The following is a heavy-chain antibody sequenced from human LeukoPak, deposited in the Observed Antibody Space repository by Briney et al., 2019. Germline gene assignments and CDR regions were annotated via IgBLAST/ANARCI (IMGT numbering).Heavy chain of an antibody. Sequence: SETLSLTCTVSGGSISRYFWSWIRQPPGKGLEWIADIYYSGTTNYNPSLKSRVTISVDTSENQFSLKLNSVTAADTAVYYCARVRALSYYDSSGDLYYFDYWGQGTLVTVSS. J-gene: IGHJ4*02. D-gene: IGHD3-22*01. V-gene: IGHV4-59*01. CDR1: GGSISRYF. CDR3: ARVRALSYYDSSGDLYYFDY. CDR2: IYYSGTT.